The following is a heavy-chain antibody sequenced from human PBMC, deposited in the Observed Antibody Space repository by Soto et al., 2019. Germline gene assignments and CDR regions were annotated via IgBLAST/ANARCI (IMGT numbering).Heavy chain of an antibody. CDR1: GGTFSSYT. J-gene: IGHJ4*02. CDR3: AREYCSGTGCRGTSH. Sequence: QVQLVQSGAEVMKPGSSVKVSCKASGGTFSSYTISWVRQAPGQGLEWMGRIIPILGIANYAQKYQGSVTITADKHTRTPYMELRSLRSEDRAVYCCAREYCSGTGCRGTSHWGQGTLVTVSS. D-gene: IGHD2-2*01. V-gene: IGHV1-69*08. CDR2: IIPILGIA.